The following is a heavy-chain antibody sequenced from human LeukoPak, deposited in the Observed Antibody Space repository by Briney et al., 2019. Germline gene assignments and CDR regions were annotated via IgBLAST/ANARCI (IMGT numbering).Heavy chain of an antibody. D-gene: IGHD2-2*01. J-gene: IGHJ4*02. CDR2: IYHSGST. CDR3: ASCYVTRGGGDY. Sequence: SSETLSLTCAVSGGSISSSNWWSWVRQPPGKGLEWIGEIYHSGSTNYNPSLKSRVTISVDKSKNQFSLKLSSVTAADTAVYYCASCYVTRGGGDYWGQGTLVTVSS. CDR1: GGSISSSNW. V-gene: IGHV4-4*02.